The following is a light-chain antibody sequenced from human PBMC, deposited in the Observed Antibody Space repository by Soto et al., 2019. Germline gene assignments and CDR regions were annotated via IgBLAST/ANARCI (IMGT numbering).Light chain of an antibody. CDR3: SYYTSSSICV. CDR1: SSDVGGYNY. J-gene: IGLJ1*01. V-gene: IGLV2-14*01. Sequence: QSALTQPASVSGSPGQSITISCTGTSSDVGGYNYVSWYQQHPGKAPKLMIYDVSNRPSGVSNRFSGSKSGNTASLTISGPRAEDEAYYSCSYYTSSSICVFGTGTKAT. CDR2: DVS.